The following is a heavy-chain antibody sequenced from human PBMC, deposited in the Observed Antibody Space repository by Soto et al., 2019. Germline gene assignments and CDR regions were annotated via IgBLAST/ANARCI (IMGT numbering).Heavy chain of an antibody. CDR2: INHSGST. CDR1: GGSFSGYY. J-gene: IGHJ4*02. Sequence: QVQLQQWGAGLLQPSETLSLTCAVYGGSFSGYYWSWIRQPPGKGLEWIGEINHSGSTNYNPPLKSRVPISVDTSKNPFSLKLSSVTAADTAVYYCARGGRLRLGELSTARGQGTLVTVYS. CDR3: ARGGRLRLGELSTA. D-gene: IGHD3-16*02. V-gene: IGHV4-34*01.